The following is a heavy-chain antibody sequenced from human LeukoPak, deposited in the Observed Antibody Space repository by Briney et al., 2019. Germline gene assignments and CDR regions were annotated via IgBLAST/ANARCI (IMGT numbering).Heavy chain of an antibody. CDR3: TRPARISMIVGDLGYFHY. CDR2: IRRKAYGGTT. D-gene: IGHD3-22*01. CDR1: GFTFGDYI. Sequence: PGGSLRLSCTASGFTFGDYIMSWFRQAPGKGLGWVGFIRRKAYGGTTEYAASVKGRFTISRDDSKSIAYLQMNSLKTEDTAMYYCTRPARISMIVGDLGYFHYWGQGTLVTVSS. V-gene: IGHV3-49*03. J-gene: IGHJ4*02.